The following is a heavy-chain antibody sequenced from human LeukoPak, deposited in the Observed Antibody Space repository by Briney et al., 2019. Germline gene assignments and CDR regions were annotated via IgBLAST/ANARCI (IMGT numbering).Heavy chain of an antibody. CDR3: ARDVSYEGKGIAAAGTYPPSAEYFQH. D-gene: IGHD6-13*01. Sequence: GGSLRLSCAASGFTFSSYGMHWVRQAPGKGLEWVAVISYDGSNKYYADSVKGRFTISRDNSKNTLYLQMNSLRAEDTAVYYCARDVSYEGKGIAAAGTYPPSAEYFQHWGQGTLVTVSS. CDR2: ISYDGSNK. V-gene: IGHV3-30*03. J-gene: IGHJ1*01. CDR1: GFTFSSYG.